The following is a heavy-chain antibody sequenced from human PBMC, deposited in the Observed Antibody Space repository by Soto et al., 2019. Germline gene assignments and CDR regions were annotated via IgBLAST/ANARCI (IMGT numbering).Heavy chain of an antibody. CDR3: AKGIAARPGLFFRY. V-gene: IGHV3-23*01. CDR2: ISGSGGST. Sequence: GGSLRLSCAASGFTVSSYAMSWVRQAPGKGLEWVSAISGSGGSTYYADSVKGRFTISRDNSKNTLYLQMNSLRAEDTAVYYCAKGIAARPGLFFRYWGQGTLVTVSS. CDR1: GFTVSSYA. J-gene: IGHJ4*02. D-gene: IGHD6-6*01.